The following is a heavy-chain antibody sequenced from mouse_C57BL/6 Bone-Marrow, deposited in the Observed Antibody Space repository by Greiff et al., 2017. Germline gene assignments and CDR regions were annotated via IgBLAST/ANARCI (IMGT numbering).Heavy chain of an antibody. CDR1: GISITTGNYR. D-gene: IGHD2-1*01. V-gene: IGHV3-5*01. J-gene: IGHJ2*01. CDR3: ARDGNYAFDY. Sequence: PFLFKPSHTLFLTCTVTGISITTGNYRWSWIRQFPGNKLEWIGYIYYSGTITYNPSLTSRTTITRDTPKNQFFLEMNSLTAEDTATYYCARDGNYAFDYWGQGTTLTVSS. CDR2: IYYSGTI.